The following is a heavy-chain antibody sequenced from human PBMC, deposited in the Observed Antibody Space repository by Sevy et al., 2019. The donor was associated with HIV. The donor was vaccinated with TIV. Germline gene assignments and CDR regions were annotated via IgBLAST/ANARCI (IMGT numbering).Heavy chain of an antibody. V-gene: IGHV3-30*18. J-gene: IGHJ6*02. D-gene: IGHD1-26*01. CDR3: ANAYSGSYSHSYLYDLDV. Sequence: GGSLRLSCIGSGFSFSYYGIHWVRQSPGKGLDWVALISHDGRNEYYAYSVKGRFTISRDNSKNTVYLEMNSLRNEDTAIYFCANAYSGSYSHSYLYDLDVWGQGTTVTVSS. CDR1: GFSFSYYG. CDR2: ISHDGRNE.